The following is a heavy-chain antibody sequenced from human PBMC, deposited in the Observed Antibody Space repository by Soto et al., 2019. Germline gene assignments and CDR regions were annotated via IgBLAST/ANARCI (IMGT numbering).Heavy chain of an antibody. CDR2: IYYSGST. D-gene: IGHD1-26*01. V-gene: IGHV4-31*03. J-gene: IGHJ1*01. Sequence: QVQLQESGPGLLKPSQTLSLTCTVSCGSIRSGGYYWSGIRQHPGKGLEWIGYIYYSGSTYYNPSRKSRVTISVDTSKNQFSLKLSSVAAADTAVYYCARDEGGTTAIGGWGQGTLVTVSS. CDR1: CGSIRSGGYY. CDR3: ARDEGGTTAIGG.